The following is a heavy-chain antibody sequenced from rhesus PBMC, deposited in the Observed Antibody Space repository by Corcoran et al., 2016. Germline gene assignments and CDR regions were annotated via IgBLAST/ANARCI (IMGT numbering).Heavy chain of an antibody. D-gene: IGHD1-44*01. CDR2: IDGNIAGT. V-gene: IGHV4-81*01. Sequence: QLQLQESGPGLVKPSETLSLTCAVSGGSISGYYWSWIRQPPGKGLEWIGNIDGNIAGTNYNPSLKSRVTISKDTSKNQFALKLTSVTAADTAVYYCARGGGTAAFDYWGQGVLVTVSS. CDR3: ARGGGTAAFDY. CDR1: GGSISGYY. J-gene: IGHJ4*01.